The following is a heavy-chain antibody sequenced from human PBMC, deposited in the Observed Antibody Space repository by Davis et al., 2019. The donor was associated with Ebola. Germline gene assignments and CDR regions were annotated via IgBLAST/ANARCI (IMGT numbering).Heavy chain of an antibody. J-gene: IGHJ6*02. CDR2: ISSSGSTI. V-gene: IGHV3-11*01. Sequence: PGGSLRLSCAASGFTLSDYYMSWIRQAPGKGLEWVSYISSSGSTIYDADSVKGRFTISRDNAKNSLYLQMNSLRAEDTAVYYCARDSPRFPYGMDVWGQGTTVTVSS. D-gene: IGHD3-10*01. CDR1: GFTLSDYY. CDR3: ARDSPRFPYGMDV.